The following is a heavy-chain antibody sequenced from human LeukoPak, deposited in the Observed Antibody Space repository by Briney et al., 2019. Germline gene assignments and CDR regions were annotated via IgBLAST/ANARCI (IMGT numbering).Heavy chain of an antibody. D-gene: IGHD2-2*01. CDR1: GFTFSSYA. CDR2: ISGSGGST. CDR3: AKDLVPAAISQPQKNFDY. J-gene: IGHJ4*02. Sequence: QPGGSLRLSCAASGFTFSSYAMSWVRQAPGKGLERVSAISGSGGSTYYADSVKGRFTISRDNSKNTLYLQMNSLRAEDTAVYYCAKDLVPAAISQPQKNFDYWGQGTLVTVSS. V-gene: IGHV3-23*01.